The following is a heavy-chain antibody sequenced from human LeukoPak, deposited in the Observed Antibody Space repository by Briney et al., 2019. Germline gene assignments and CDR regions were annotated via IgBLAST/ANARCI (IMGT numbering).Heavy chain of an antibody. D-gene: IGHD3-22*01. CDR2: IYYSGST. J-gene: IGHJ4*02. CDR3: ARDHPYDSSGYYSTRYYFDY. Sequence: SETLSLTCTVSGGSISSYYWGWIRQPPGKGLEWIGSIYYSGSTYYNPSLKSRVTISVETSKNQFSLKLRSVTDADKAVYYCARDHPYDSSGYYSTRYYFDYWGQGTLVTVSS. V-gene: IGHV4-39*07. CDR1: GGSISSYY.